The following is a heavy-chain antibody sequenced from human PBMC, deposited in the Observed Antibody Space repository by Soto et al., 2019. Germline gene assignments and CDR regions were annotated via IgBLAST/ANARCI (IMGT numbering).Heavy chain of an antibody. Sequence: PWGSLRLSCAASGFTFSSYAIIFVRQSPFKWLEWVSAISGSGGSTYYADSVKGRFTISRDNSKNTLYLQMNSLRAEDTAVYYCAKVSQPGNVLRFLEWLLDYYGMDVWGQGTTVTVSS. D-gene: IGHD3-3*01. V-gene: IGHV3-23*01. CDR2: ISGSGGST. CDR3: AKVSQPGNVLRFLEWLLDYYGMDV. J-gene: IGHJ6*02. CDR1: GFTFSSYA.